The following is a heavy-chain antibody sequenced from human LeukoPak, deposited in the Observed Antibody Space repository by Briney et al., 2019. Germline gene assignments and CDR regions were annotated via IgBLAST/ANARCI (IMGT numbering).Heavy chain of an antibody. Sequence: SETLSLTCTVSGYSISSGYYWGWVRQPPGKGLQWIGSIFRSWTTYYSPALRRRLSMSLDTSKNQFSLKLTSVTATDTAVYYCVRGRGGLGIYQFEFWGQGALVIVPS. CDR1: GYSISSGYY. V-gene: IGHV4-38-2*02. D-gene: IGHD3/OR15-3a*01. J-gene: IGHJ4*02. CDR2: IFRSWTT. CDR3: VRGRGGLGIYQFEF.